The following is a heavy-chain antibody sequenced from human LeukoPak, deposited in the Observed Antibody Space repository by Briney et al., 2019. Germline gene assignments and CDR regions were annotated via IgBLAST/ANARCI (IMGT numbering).Heavy chain of an antibody. D-gene: IGHD3-10*01. CDR3: ARTRRSGSYYTYYFDY. J-gene: IGHJ4*02. CDR2: IHPSGML. CDR1: GASFNSDDQY. Sequence: PSETLSLTCTVSGASFNSDDQYWNWIRQSPGKGLEWIGSIHPSGMLYNNPSLKSRVTISVDTSKNQFSLKLSSVTAADTAVYYCARTRRSGSYYTYYFDYWGQGTLVTVSS. V-gene: IGHV4-39*07.